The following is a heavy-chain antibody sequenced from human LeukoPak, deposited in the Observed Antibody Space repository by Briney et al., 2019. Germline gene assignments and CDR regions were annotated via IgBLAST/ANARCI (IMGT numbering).Heavy chain of an antibody. CDR2: INHSGST. D-gene: IGHD3-10*01. J-gene: IGHJ4*02. V-gene: IGHV4-34*01. CDR1: GGSFSGYY. Sequence: PSETLSLTCAVYGGSFSGYYWSWIRQPPGMGLEWIGEINHSGSTNYNPSLKSRVTISVDTSKNQFSLKLSSVTAADTAVYYCARGLWFGENDYWGQGTLVTVSS. CDR3: ARGLWFGENDY.